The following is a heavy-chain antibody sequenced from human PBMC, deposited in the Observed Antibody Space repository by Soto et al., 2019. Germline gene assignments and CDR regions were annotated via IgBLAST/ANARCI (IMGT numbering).Heavy chain of an antibody. CDR1: GYTFTSYD. J-gene: IGHJ4*02. Sequence: RASVKVSCKASGYTFTSYDLHWVRQAPGQRLEWMGWINAGNGNTKYSQKFQGRVTITRDTSASTAYMELSSLRSEDTAVYYCARGLNGYLHYFDYWGQGTPVTVSS. V-gene: IGHV1-3*01. CDR2: INAGNGNT. CDR3: ARGLNGYLHYFDY. D-gene: IGHD5-18*01.